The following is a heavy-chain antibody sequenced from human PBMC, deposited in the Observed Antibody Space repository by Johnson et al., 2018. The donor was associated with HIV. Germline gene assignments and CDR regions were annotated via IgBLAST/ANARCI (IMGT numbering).Heavy chain of an antibody. CDR3: ARLGANSLGGAFDI. CDR2: IKQDGSEK. J-gene: IGHJ3*02. V-gene: IGHV3-7*01. CDR1: GFTFSSYW. Sequence: VQLVESGGGLVQPGGSLRLSCAASGFTFSSYWMSWVRQAPGKGLEWVANIKQDGSEKYYVDSVKGRFTISRDNAKNSLYLQMNSLRAEDTAVYYCARLGANSLGGAFDIWGQGTMVTVSS. D-gene: IGHD4-23*01.